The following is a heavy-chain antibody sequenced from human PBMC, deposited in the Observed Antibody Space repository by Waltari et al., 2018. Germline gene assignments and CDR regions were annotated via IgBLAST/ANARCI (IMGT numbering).Heavy chain of an antibody. CDR3: ARGDLVESGWCDY. J-gene: IGHJ4*02. Sequence: QVQLVQSGAEVKKPGASVKVSCKASGYTFTGYYMHWVRQAPGQGLEWMGRINPNSGGTNYAKKFQGRVTMTRDTSISTAYMELSRLRSDDTAVYYCARGDLVESGWCDYWGQGTLVTVSS. CDR2: INPNSGGT. CDR1: GYTFTGYY. V-gene: IGHV1-2*06. D-gene: IGHD6-19*01.